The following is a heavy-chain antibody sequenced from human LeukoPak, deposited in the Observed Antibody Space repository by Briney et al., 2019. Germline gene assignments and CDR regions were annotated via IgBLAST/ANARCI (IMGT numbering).Heavy chain of an antibody. CDR1: GFTFNDYD. CDR3: AKNPYSSSWYYFDY. CDR2: INWNGGST. V-gene: IGHV3-20*04. Sequence: GGSLRLSCAASGFTFNDYDMSWVRQAPGKGLEWVSGINWNGGSTGYADSVKGRFTISRDNAKNSLYLQMNSLRAEDTALYYCAKNPYSSSWYYFDYWGQGTLVTVSS. D-gene: IGHD6-13*01. J-gene: IGHJ4*02.